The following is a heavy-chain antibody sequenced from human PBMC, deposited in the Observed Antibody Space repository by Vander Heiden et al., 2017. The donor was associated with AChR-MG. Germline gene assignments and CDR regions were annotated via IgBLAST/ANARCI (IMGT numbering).Heavy chain of an antibody. J-gene: IGHJ4*02. CDR1: GYTFTGYY. CDR2: INPDNGGT. V-gene: IGHV1-2*02. CDR3: ARGIQLWYAVDY. Sequence: QVQLVQSGAEVKKPGASVKVSCQASGYTFTGYYIHWVRQAPGQGLEWMGWINPDNGGTNYAQKFQGRVTMTRDTSISTAYMELSRLRSDDTAVYYCARGIQLWYAVDYWGQGTLVTVSS. D-gene: IGHD5-18*01.